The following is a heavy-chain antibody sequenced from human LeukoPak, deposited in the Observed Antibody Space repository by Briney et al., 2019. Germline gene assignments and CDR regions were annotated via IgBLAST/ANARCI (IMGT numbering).Heavy chain of an antibody. CDR1: GYTFTSYD. CDR2: MNPNSGNT. Sequence: GASVKVSCKASGYTFTSYDINWVRQATGQGLEWMGWMNPNSGNTGYAQKFQGRVTMTRNTSISTAYMELSSLRSEDTAVYYCARGTVDTAMDGYWGQGILVTVSS. V-gene: IGHV1-8*01. D-gene: IGHD5-18*01. J-gene: IGHJ4*02. CDR3: ARGTVDTAMDGY.